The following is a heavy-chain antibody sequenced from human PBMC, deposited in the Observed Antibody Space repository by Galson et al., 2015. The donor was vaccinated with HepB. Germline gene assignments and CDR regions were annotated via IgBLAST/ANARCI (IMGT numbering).Heavy chain of an antibody. CDR2: VDVEISYI. Sequence: GAEVKKPGESLRISCQASGYSFSNFWISWVRQVPGKGLEWMGRVDVEISYINYNPSFRGHVTISTDESLATAYLSWSSLKASDTALYYCVRHGDHRLDRFHMEVWGQGSAVTVSS. D-gene: IGHD6-19*01. CDR3: VRHGDHRLDRFHMEV. J-gene: IGHJ6*02. CDR1: GYSFSNFW. V-gene: IGHV5-10-1*01.